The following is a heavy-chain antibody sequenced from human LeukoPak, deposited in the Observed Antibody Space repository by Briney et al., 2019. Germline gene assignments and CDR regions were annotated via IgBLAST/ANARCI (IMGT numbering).Heavy chain of an antibody. CDR3: ARGSGITMVRGVIVSGMDV. V-gene: IGHV4-34*01. D-gene: IGHD3-10*01. CDR1: GGSFSGYY. Sequence: PSETLSLTCAVYGGSFSGYYWSWIRQPPGKGLEWIGEINHSGSTNYNPSLKSRVTISVDTSKNQFSLKLSSVTAADTAVYYCARGSGITMVRGVIVSGMDVWGKGTTVTVSS. CDR2: INHSGST. J-gene: IGHJ6*04.